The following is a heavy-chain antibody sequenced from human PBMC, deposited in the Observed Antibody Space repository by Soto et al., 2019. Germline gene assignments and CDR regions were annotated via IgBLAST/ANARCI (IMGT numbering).Heavy chain of an antibody. CDR1: GFTFSSYA. CDR2: ISGSGGST. D-gene: IGHD6-13*01. CDR3: AKIPHSSSWYLDAFDI. V-gene: IGHV3-23*01. J-gene: IGHJ3*02. Sequence: EVQLLESGGGLVQPGGSLRLSCAASGFTFSSYAMSWVRQAPGKGLEWVSAISGSGGSTYYADSVKGRFTISRDNSKNTLYLQMNSLRAEDTATYYCAKIPHSSSWYLDAFDIWGQGTMFTFSS.